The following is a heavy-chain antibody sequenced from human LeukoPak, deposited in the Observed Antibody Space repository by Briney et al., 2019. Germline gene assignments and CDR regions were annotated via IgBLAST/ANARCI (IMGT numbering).Heavy chain of an antibody. CDR1: GETFNDQS. CDR2: IRHGGST. V-gene: IGHV4-34*01. D-gene: IGHD3-10*01. Sequence: PSETLSLTCAVFGETFNDQSWSWIRQPPGKALEWIGEIRHGGSTNYHPSFKSRLTTSVDTSRNQFSLHLRSVTAADTAVYYCGRGEVRGVIDHWGQGTLVTVSS. CDR3: GRGEVRGVIDH. J-gene: IGHJ4*02.